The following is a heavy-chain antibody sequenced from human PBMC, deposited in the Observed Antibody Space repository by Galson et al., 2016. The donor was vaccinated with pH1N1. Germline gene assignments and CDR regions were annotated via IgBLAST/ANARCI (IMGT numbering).Heavy chain of an antibody. D-gene: IGHD3-10*01. Sequence: QSGAEVTEPGASVKVSCKASGYMFTSYGITWVRQAPGQGLEWMGLISGYNGNTNYEQTFRGRLTITTDTSTTTAYMELRSLRSDDTAFYYCARLSGSRWLDPWGQGTLVTVSS. J-gene: IGHJ5*02. CDR1: GYMFTSYG. CDR2: ISGYNGNT. CDR3: ARLSGSRWLDP. V-gene: IGHV1-18*01.